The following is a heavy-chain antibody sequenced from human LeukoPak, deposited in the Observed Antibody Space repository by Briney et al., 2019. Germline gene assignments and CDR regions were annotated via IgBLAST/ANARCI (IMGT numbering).Heavy chain of an antibody. J-gene: IGHJ3*02. CDR1: GFTFSSYW. CDR3: AREEDGGYSGGGNDAFDI. V-gene: IGHV3-74*01. Sequence: GGSLRLSCAASGFTFSSYWMHWVRQAPGKGLVWVSRINSDGSSTSYADSVKGRFTISRDNAKNTLYLQMNSLRAEDTAVYYCAREEDGGYSGGGNDAFDIWGQGTMVTVSS. CDR2: INSDGSST. D-gene: IGHD4-17*01.